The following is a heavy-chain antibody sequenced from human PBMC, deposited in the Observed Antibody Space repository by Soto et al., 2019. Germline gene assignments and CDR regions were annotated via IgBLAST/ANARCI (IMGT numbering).Heavy chain of an antibody. Sequence: QVQLVQSGAEVREPGASVKVSCKASGHSLNKYDINWVRQAPGQGLEWMGWVNPNSGETGFAQKFQGRITMTRNTSINTVYMELRSLRSNDTVVYFCFDTGGPWGQGTLVIVSS. J-gene: IGHJ5*02. V-gene: IGHV1-8*01. D-gene: IGHD2-8*02. CDR2: VNPNSGET. CDR1: GHSLNKYD. CDR3: FDTGGP.